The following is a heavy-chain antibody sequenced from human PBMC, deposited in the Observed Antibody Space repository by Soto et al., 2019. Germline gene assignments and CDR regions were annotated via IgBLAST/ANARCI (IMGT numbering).Heavy chain of an antibody. J-gene: IGHJ4*02. CDR2: ISPKSGGT. D-gene: IGHD3-9*01. CDR3: ARPPGYISDWYYFDL. Sequence: QVQLVQSGAEVKKPGASVKVSCEASGYSFIDYYIHWVRQAHGQGFEWMGRISPKSGGTNYTQKFEGRVTMTWDTSLNTAYMELSSLISEDTAVYYCARPPGYISDWYYFDLWGQGTRVTVSS. V-gene: IGHV1-2*02. CDR1: GYSFIDYY.